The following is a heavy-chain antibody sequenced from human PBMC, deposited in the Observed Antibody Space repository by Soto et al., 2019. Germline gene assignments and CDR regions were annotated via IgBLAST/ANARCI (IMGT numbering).Heavy chain of an antibody. D-gene: IGHD6-6*01. J-gene: IGHJ6*02. CDR2: IYHSGST. Sequence: TSETLSLTCAVSGGSISSSNWWSWVRQPPGKGLEWIGEIYHSGSTNYNPSLKSRVTISVDKSKNQFSLKLSSVTAADTAVYYCARVRQLVSHYYGMDVWGQGTTVTVSS. CDR1: GGSISSSNW. V-gene: IGHV4-4*02. CDR3: ARVRQLVSHYYGMDV.